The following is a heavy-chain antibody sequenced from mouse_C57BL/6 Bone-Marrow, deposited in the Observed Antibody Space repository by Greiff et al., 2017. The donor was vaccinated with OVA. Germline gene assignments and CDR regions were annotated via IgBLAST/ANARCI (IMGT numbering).Heavy chain of an antibody. CDR2: IYPGDGDT. V-gene: IGHV1-82*01. CDR1: GYAFSSSW. Sequence: QVQLQQFGPELVKPGASVKISCKASGYAFSSSWMNWVKQRPGKGLEWIGRIYPGDGDTNYNGKFKGKATLTADKSSSTAYMQLSSLTSEDSAVYFCARFRYGNFYYFDYWGQGTTLTVSS. CDR3: ARFRYGNFYYFDY. J-gene: IGHJ2*01. D-gene: IGHD2-1*01.